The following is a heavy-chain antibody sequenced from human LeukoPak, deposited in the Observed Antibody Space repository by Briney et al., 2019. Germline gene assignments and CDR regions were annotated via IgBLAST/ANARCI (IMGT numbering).Heavy chain of an antibody. CDR2: IKQDGSDK. CDR3: ARDQPYYDFWSGYSSNWFDP. CDR1: GFTFRTSW. D-gene: IGHD3-3*01. V-gene: IGHV3-7*01. Sequence: GGSLRLSCAASGFTFRTSWMDWVRQAPGKGLEWVANIKQDGSDKYYVDSVKGRFTISRDNAKNSLYLQMNSLRAEDTAVYYCARDQPYYDFWSGYSSNWFDPWGRGTLVTVSS. J-gene: IGHJ5*02.